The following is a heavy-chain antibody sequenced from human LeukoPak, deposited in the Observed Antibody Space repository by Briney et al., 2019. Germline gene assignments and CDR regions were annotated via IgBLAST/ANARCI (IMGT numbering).Heavy chain of an antibody. J-gene: IGHJ4*02. V-gene: IGHV4-34*01. CDR3: ARLAYYLDSSGYYLYYFAN. Sequence: SETLSLTCAVYGGSFSGYYWSWIRQSPGKGLKWIGEISHSGSSNYNPSLKSRVTMSVDMSKNQFSLKLRSVTAADTAVYFCARLAYYLDSSGYYLYYFANWGQGTPVTVSS. D-gene: IGHD3-22*01. CDR1: GGSFSGYY. CDR2: ISHSGSS.